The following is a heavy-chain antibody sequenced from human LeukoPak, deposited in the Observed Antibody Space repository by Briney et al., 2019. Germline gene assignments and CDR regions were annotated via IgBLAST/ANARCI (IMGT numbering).Heavy chain of an antibody. D-gene: IGHD1-26*01. CDR3: AKDGHDSGSNFFDY. V-gene: IGHV3-23*01. CDR1: GFTFTSFA. Sequence: GGSLRLSCAASGFTFTSFAMTWVRQAPGKGLEWVSTISGSGGRTDYADSVKGRFTISRDNSKNTVHLQMNSLRAEDTAVYYCAKDGHDSGSNFFDYWGQGTLVTVSS. CDR2: ISGSGGRT. J-gene: IGHJ4*02.